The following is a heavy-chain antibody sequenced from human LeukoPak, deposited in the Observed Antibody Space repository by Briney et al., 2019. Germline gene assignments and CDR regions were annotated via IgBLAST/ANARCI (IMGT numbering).Heavy chain of an antibody. V-gene: IGHV3-23*01. CDR1: GFTFDNYA. CDR3: AKESYFDSSGYFDS. J-gene: IGHJ4*02. D-gene: IGHD3-22*01. Sequence: PGGSLRLSCVTSGFTFDNYAISWVRQAPGKGLEWVSAISGSGTSTDYADSVKGRFTISRDNSKNTLYLQMNSLRAEDTAVYYCAKESYFDSSGYFDSWGQGTLVTVSS. CDR2: ISGSGTST.